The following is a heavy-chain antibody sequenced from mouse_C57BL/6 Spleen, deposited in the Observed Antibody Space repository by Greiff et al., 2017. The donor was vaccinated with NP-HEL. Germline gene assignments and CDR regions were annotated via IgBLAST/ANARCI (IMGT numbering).Heavy chain of an antibody. CDR3: ARDDASGAWFAY. Sequence: EVQVVESGGDLVKPGGSLKLSCAASGFTFSSYGMSWVRQTPDKRLEWVATISSGGSYTYYPDSVKGRFTISRDNAKNTLYLQMSSLKSEDTAMYYCARDDASGAWFAYWGQGTLVTVSA. J-gene: IGHJ3*01. V-gene: IGHV5-6*01. D-gene: IGHD6-1*01. CDR1: GFTFSSYG. CDR2: ISSGGSYT.